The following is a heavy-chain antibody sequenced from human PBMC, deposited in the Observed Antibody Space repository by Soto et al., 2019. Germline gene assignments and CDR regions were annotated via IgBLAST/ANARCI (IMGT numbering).Heavy chain of an antibody. CDR3: ARDVGPVTIFGEALSGYFDF. Sequence: EVQLVESGGGLVQPGGSLRLSCAVSGFSFGNYWMSWVRQAPGKGLEWLASIKEDGSERYYLDSVKGRFTIPRDNAKDPLSLQMNSLRGEDTAFYYCARDVGPVTIFGEALSGYFDFWGQGTLVTVSS. D-gene: IGHD3-3*01. CDR1: GFSFGNYW. V-gene: IGHV3-7*03. J-gene: IGHJ4*02. CDR2: IKEDGSER.